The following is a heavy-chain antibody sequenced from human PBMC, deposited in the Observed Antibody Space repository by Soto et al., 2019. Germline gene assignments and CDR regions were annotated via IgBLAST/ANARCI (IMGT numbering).Heavy chain of an antibody. CDR1: VYTFTSYG. CDR2: ISAYNGNT. V-gene: IGHV1-18*01. J-gene: IGHJ4*02. CDR3: VRDRERITIFGVAKANFDY. D-gene: IGHD3-3*01. Sequence: VASVKVSCKASVYTFTSYGISWVRQAPGQGLEWMGWISAYNGNTNYAQKVQGRVTMTTDTSTSTAYMELRSLRSDDTAVYYCVRDRERITIFGVAKANFDYWGQGTLVTVSS.